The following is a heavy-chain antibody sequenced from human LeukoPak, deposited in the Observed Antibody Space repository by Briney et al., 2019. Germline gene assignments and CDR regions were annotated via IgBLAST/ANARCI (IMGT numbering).Heavy chain of an antibody. D-gene: IGHD2-2*01. CDR2: INHSGST. Sequence: SQTLSLTCAVYGGSFSDYYWSWIRQRPGTGLEWIGEINHSGSTNYNQSLKSRVTISVDTSKNQFSLKLSSVTAADTAVYYCARGHCSSTSCYLGGRSYFDYWGQGTLVTVSS. J-gene: IGHJ4*02. CDR3: ARGHCSSTSCYLGGRSYFDY. CDR1: GGSFSDYY. V-gene: IGHV4-34*01.